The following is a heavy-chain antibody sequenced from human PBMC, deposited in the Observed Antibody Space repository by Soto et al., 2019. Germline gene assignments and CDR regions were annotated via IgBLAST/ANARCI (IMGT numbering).Heavy chain of an antibody. D-gene: IGHD5-12*01. V-gene: IGHV1-18*01. Sequence: ASVKVSCKASGYTFTSYGISWVRQAPGQGLEWMGWISAYNGNTNYAQKLQGRVTMTKDTSTSTAYMELRSLRSDDTAVYYCAREINDGIVATIIWFDPWGQGTLVTVSS. J-gene: IGHJ5*02. CDR2: ISAYNGNT. CDR1: GYTFTSYG. CDR3: AREINDGIVATIIWFDP.